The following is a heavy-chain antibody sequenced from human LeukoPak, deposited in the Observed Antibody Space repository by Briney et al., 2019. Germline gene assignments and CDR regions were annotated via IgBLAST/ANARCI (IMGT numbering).Heavy chain of an antibody. V-gene: IGHV1-18*01. J-gene: IGHJ4*02. D-gene: IGHD3-22*01. CDR2: ISAYNGST. Sequence: ASVKVSCKASGYTFTSYGISWVRRAPGQGLEWMGWISAYNGSTNYAQKLQGRVTMTTDTSTSTAYMELRSLRSDDTAVYYCARVSHYYDSSGYYSRHVDYWGQGTLVTVSS. CDR1: GYTFTSYG. CDR3: ARVSHYYDSSGYYSRHVDY.